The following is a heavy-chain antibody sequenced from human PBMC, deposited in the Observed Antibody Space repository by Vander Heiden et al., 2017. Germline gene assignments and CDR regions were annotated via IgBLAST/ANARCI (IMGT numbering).Heavy chain of an antibody. Sequence: VQPQQWGAGLLQPSATLSLTCAVYGGSFSGYYWRCIRQPPRTGLERIGVLKHSGSTNDNPSLKSRGAIAVDTSKNQLSRKRSAVTAADTAVYYGASGWLRNYWGQGTLVTVAS. D-gene: IGHD5-12*01. J-gene: IGHJ4*02. V-gene: IGHV4-34*01. CDR1: GGSFSGYY. CDR3: ASGWLRNY. CDR2: LKHSGST.